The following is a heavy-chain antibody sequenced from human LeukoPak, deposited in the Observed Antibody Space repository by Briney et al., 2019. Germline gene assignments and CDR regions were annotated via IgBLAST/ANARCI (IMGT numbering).Heavy chain of an antibody. V-gene: IGHV3-23*01. CDR2: ISGSGGST. Sequence: GGSLRLSCAASGFTFSSYAMSWVRQAPGKGLEWVSAISGSGGSTYYADSVKGRFTIARDNYKNTLYLQMNSLRTEDTAVYYCAKDPVVVAATHDYWGQGTLVTVSS. CDR3: AKDPVVVAATHDY. J-gene: IGHJ4*02. CDR1: GFTFSSYA. D-gene: IGHD2-15*01.